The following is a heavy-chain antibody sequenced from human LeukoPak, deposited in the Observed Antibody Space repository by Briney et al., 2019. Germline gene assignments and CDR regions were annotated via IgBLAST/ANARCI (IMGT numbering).Heavy chain of an antibody. J-gene: IGHJ5*02. CDR1: GDSISSYY. Sequence: SETLSLTCTVSGDSISSYYWSWIRQPPGKGLEWIGYIYYSGSTNYNPSLKSRVTMSVDTSQNQFSLKLSSVTAADTAVYYCARTVSISRNWFDPWGQGTLVTVSS. CDR3: ARTVSISRNWFDP. D-gene: IGHD3-9*01. CDR2: IYYSGST. V-gene: IGHV4-59*01.